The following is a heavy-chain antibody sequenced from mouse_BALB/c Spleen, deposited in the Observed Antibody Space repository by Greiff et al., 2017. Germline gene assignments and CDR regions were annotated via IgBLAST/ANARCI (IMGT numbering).Heavy chain of an antibody. D-gene: IGHD2-1*01. CDR3: AREGNYEDYYAMDY. V-gene: IGHV3-6*02. J-gene: IGHJ4*01. Sequence: EVKLVESGPGLVKPSQSLSLTCSVTGYSITSGYSWNWIRQFPGNKLEWMGYISYDGSNNYNPSLKNRISITRDTSKNQFFLKLNSVTTEDTATYYCAREGNYEDYYAMDYWGQGTSVTVSS. CDR1: GYSITSGYS. CDR2: ISYDGSN.